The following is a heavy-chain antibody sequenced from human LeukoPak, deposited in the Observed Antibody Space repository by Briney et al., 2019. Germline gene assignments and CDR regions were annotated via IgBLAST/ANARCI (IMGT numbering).Heavy chain of an antibody. CDR2: IYTSGST. CDR3: ARGMISTHKAPPDTDAFDI. D-gene: IGHD3-22*01. J-gene: IGHJ3*02. Sequence: SETLSLTCAVYGGSFSGYYWSWIRQPAGKGLEWIGRIYTSGSTNYNPSLKSRVTMSVDTSKNQFSLKLSSVTAADTAVYYCARGMISTHKAPPDTDAFDIWGQGTMVTVSS. V-gene: IGHV4-59*10. CDR1: GGSFSGYY.